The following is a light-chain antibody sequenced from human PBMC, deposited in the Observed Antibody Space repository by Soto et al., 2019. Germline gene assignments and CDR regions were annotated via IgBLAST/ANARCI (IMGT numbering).Light chain of an antibody. Sequence: SYELTQPPSVSVAPEKTARLTCGGDNIGSKRVHWYRQKPGQAPVLVIYYDSDRPSGIPERFSGSNSRNTATLTINRVEAGDEADYYCQVWDITTDHYVFGTGTKLTVL. J-gene: IGLJ1*01. V-gene: IGLV3-21*04. CDR1: NIGSKR. CDR2: YDS. CDR3: QVWDITTDHYV.